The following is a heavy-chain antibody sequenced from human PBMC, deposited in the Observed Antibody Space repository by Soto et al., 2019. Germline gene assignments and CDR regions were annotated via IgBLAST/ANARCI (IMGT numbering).Heavy chain of an antibody. D-gene: IGHD1-20*01. CDR3: AHRLGGYTWNDGYLDY. CDR1: GFSLTTRPMG. CDR2: IYWDDDK. Sequence: QITLKESGPTLVTPTQTLTLTCSFSGFSLTTRPMGVGWIRQPPGKPLEWLAVIYWDDDKRYSPSLRSRLTITKEAAKKQVVPTVTKMDPGDTATYYCAHRLGGYTWNDGYLDYWGQGILVTVSS. V-gene: IGHV2-5*02. J-gene: IGHJ4*02.